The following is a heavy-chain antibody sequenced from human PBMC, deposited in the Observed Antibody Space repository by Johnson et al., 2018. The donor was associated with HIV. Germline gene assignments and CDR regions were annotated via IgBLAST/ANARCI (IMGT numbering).Heavy chain of an antibody. D-gene: IGHD1-1*01. CDR2: ISYDGSNK. J-gene: IGHJ3*02. CDR3: ARETGTHAFDI. Sequence: VQLVESGGGVVQPGRSLRLSCAASGFTFSSYAMHWVRQAPGKGLECVAVISYDGSNKYYADSVKGRFTISRDNSKNTLYLQMNNLRAGDTAVYYCARETGTHAFDIWGQGTMVTVSS. CDR1: GFTFSSYA. V-gene: IGHV3-30*14.